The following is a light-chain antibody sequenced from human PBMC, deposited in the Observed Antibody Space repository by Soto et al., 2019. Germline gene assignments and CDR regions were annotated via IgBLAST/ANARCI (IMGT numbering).Light chain of an antibody. Sequence: EVVLTQSPDTLSLSPGERATLSCRASQIVRKNYLAWYQQKPGQPPRLLIHDASLRATGIPDRFSGSGSGTDFTLTISRLEPEDFAVYYCPQTSTSPLTFGGGTKVEVK. CDR1: QIVRKNY. CDR2: DAS. CDR3: PQTSTSPLT. V-gene: IGKV3-20*01. J-gene: IGKJ4*01.